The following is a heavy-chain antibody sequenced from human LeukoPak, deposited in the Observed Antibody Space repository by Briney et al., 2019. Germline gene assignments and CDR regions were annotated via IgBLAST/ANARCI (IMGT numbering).Heavy chain of an antibody. V-gene: IGHV3-23*01. CDR1: GFTFSAYA. Sequence: GGSLRLSCAASGFTFSAYAMSWVRQAPGKGLEWVSAISGSTGTTYYADSVKGRFTISRDYAKNTLYLQMNYLRVEDTAVYYCAKSKEDCCGSFDRWGQGTLVTVSS. J-gene: IGHJ5*02. CDR3: AKSKEDCCGSFDR. D-gene: IGHD2-15*01. CDR2: ISGSTGTT.